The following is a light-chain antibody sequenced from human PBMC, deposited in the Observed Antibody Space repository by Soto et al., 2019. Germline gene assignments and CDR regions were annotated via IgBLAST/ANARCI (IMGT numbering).Light chain of an antibody. V-gene: IGKV1-5*01. Sequence: DIQMTQSPSTLSASVGDRVTITCRASQSINSWLAWYQQKPGKAPKLLIYDASSLESGVPSRFSGSGSGTEFTLTISSLQPDDFATYYCQQYKRYSPDTFGPGTKVDIK. CDR2: DAS. J-gene: IGKJ3*01. CDR3: QQYKRYSPDT. CDR1: QSINSW.